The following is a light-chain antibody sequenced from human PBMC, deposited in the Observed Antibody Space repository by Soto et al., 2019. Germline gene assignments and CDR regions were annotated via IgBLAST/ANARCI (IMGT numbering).Light chain of an antibody. CDR3: SSYTISSTLV. Sequence: QSALTQPASVSGSPGQSITISCTGTSSDVGGYNYVSWYQQHPGKDPKLMIYDVSNRPSGVSNRFSGSKSGNTASLTISGLQAEDEADYYCSSYTISSTLVFGTGTKLTVL. V-gene: IGLV2-14*01. CDR2: DVS. J-gene: IGLJ1*01. CDR1: SSDVGGYNY.